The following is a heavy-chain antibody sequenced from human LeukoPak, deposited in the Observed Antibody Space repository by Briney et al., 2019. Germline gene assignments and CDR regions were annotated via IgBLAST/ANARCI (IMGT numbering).Heavy chain of an antibody. CDR2: INWNGGST. Sequence: PGGSLRLSCAASGFTFSSYAMSWVRQAPGKGLEWVSGINWNGGSTGYADSAKGRFTISRDNAKNSLYLQMNSLRAEDTALYHCARDIFDSGEDAFDIWGQGTMVTVSS. D-gene: IGHD3-9*01. V-gene: IGHV3-20*01. J-gene: IGHJ3*02. CDR3: ARDIFDSGEDAFDI. CDR1: GFTFSSYA.